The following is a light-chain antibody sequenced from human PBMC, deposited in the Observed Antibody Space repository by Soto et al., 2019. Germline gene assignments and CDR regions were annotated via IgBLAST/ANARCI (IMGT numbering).Light chain of an antibody. CDR1: KLGGKY. CDR2: DDT. J-gene: IGLJ2*01. V-gene: IGLV3-1*01. Sequence: SYEPTQPPSVSVSPGQTATMTCSGDKLGGKYVCWYQQKPGQSPVLVIYDDTKRPSGIPERFSGSNSGNTATLTISGTQAMDEADYYCQAWDNSVVFGGGTKVTVL. CDR3: QAWDNSVV.